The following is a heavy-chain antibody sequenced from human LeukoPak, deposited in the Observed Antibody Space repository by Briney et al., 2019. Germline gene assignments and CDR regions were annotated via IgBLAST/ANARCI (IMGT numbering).Heavy chain of an antibody. CDR3: ASGRDLYYFDY. CDR1: GGTFSSYA. CDR2: IIPIFGTA. J-gene: IGHJ4*02. Sequence: SVKVSCKASGGTFSSYAISWVRQAPGQGLEWMGGIIPIFGTANYAQKFQGGVTITADESTSTAYMELSSLRSDDTAVYYCASGRDLYYFDYWGQGTLVTVSS. V-gene: IGHV1-69*13. D-gene: IGHD5-24*01.